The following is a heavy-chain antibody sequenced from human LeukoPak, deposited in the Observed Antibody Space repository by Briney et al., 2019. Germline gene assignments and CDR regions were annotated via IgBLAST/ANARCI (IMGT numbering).Heavy chain of an antibody. CDR1: GYTFTGYY. V-gene: IGHV1-2*06. CDR2: INPNSGGT. J-gene: IGHJ4*02. Sequence: ASVKVSCKASGYTFTGYYMHWVRQAPGQGLEWMGRINPNSGGTNYAQKFQGRVTMTGDTSISTAYMELSRLRSDDTAMYYCVYSSSWLDYWGQGTLVTVSS. D-gene: IGHD6-13*01. CDR3: VYSSSWLDY.